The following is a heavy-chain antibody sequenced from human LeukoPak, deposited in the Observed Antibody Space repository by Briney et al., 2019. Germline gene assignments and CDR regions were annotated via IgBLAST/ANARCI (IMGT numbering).Heavy chain of an antibody. D-gene: IGHD6-13*01. J-gene: IGHJ5*02. V-gene: IGHV3-23*01. Sequence: GGSLRLSCAASGFTFSSYAMSWVRQAPGKGLEWVSAISGSGGSTYYADSVEGRFTISRDNSKNTLYLQMNSLRAEDTAVYYCAKDSSSSWSEGFDPWGQGTLVTVSS. CDR2: ISGSGGST. CDR1: GFTFSSYA. CDR3: AKDSSSSWSEGFDP.